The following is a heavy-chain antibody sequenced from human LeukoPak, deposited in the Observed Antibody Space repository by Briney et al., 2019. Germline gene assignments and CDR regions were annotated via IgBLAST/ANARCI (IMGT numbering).Heavy chain of an antibody. CDR3: AKDRIPTPPGGGIYY. V-gene: IGHV3-30*02. D-gene: IGHD3-16*01. CDR1: GFTFSNYD. CDR2: IWYDGSNK. Sequence: GGSLRLSCAASGFTFSNYDMHWVRQAPGKGLEWVAVIWYDGSNKYYADSVEGRFTISRDNSKNTLYLQMNSLRAEDTAVYYCAKDRIPTPPGGGIYYWGQGTLVTVSS. J-gene: IGHJ4*02.